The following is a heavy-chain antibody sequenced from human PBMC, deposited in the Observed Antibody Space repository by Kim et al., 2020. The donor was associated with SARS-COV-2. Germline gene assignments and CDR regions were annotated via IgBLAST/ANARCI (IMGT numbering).Heavy chain of an antibody. J-gene: IGHJ4*02. CDR3: ARWGYSSSWYYFDY. CDR2: INHSGST. Sequence: SETLSLTCAVYGGSFSGYYWSWIRQPPGKGLEWIGEINHSGSTNYNPSLKSRVTISVDTSKNQFSLKLSSVTAADTAVYYCARWGYSSSWYYFDYWGQGTLVTVSS. CDR1: GGSFSGYY. D-gene: IGHD6-13*01. V-gene: IGHV4-34*01.